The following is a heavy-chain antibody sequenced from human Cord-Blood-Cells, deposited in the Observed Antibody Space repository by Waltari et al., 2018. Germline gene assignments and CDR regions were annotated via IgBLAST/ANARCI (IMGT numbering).Heavy chain of an antibody. Sequence: QVQLQESGPGLVKPSETLSPTCSVSGYPISSGYYWGWIRQPPGKGLEWIGSIYHSGSTYYNPSLKSRVTISVDTSKNQFSLKLSSVTAADTAVYYCARDRVVPAATVFDYWGQGTLVTVSS. D-gene: IGHD2-2*01. CDR2: IYHSGST. CDR3: ARDRVVPAATVFDY. CDR1: GYPISSGYY. J-gene: IGHJ4*02. V-gene: IGHV4-38-2*02.